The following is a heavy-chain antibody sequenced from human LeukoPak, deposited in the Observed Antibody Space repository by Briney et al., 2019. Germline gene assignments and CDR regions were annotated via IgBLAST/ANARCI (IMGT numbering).Heavy chain of an antibody. J-gene: IGHJ4*02. CDR3: ARGTREVVPAPFDY. Sequence: SETLSLTCAVYGGSFSGYYWSWIRQPPGKGLEWIGEINHSGSTNYNPSLKSRVTISVDTSKNQFSLKLSSVTAADTAVYYCARGTREVVPAPFDYWGQGTLVTVSS. D-gene: IGHD2-2*01. CDR2: INHSGST. V-gene: IGHV4-34*01. CDR1: GGSFSGYY.